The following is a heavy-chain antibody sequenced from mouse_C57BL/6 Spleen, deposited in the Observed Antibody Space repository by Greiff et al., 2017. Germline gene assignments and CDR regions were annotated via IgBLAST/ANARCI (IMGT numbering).Heavy chain of an antibody. CDR1: GYAFTNYL. V-gene: IGHV1-54*01. Sequence: VQLQQSGAELVRPGTSVKVSCKASGYAFTNYLIEWVKQRPGQGLEWIGVINPGSGGTNYNEKFKGQATLTADKHSSTAYMQLSSLSSEDSAFYFCARGGYYYGSSDAMDYWGQGTSVTVSS. J-gene: IGHJ4*01. CDR2: INPGSGGT. D-gene: IGHD1-1*01. CDR3: ARGGYYYGSSDAMDY.